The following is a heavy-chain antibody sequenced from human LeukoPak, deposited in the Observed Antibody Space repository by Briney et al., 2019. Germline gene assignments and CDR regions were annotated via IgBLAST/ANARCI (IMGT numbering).Heavy chain of an antibody. CDR2: IIPIFGTA. CDR1: GGAFSSYA. D-gene: IGHD4-23*01. CDR3: ARGGDPVVTPRYYYYYYMDV. J-gene: IGHJ6*03. V-gene: IGHV1-69*05. Sequence: ASVKVSCKASGGAFSSYATSWVRQAPGQGLEWMGGIIPIFGTANYAQKFQGRVTITTDESTSTAYMELSSLRSEDTAVYYCARGGDPVVTPRYYYYYYMDVWGKGTTVTVSS.